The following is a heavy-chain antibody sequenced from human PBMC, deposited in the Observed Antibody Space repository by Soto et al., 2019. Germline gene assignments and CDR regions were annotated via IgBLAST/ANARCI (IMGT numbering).Heavy chain of an antibody. V-gene: IGHV1-24*01. Sequence: ASVKVSCKVPGYTLTELSMHWVRQAPGKGLEWMGGFDPEDGKTIYAQKFQGRVTMTENTSAHTLYMELSSLRSEDTAVYYCATDLLRYTSGWGNFDYWGQGTLVTVSS. CDR1: GYTLTELS. J-gene: IGHJ4*02. CDR2: FDPEDGKT. D-gene: IGHD6-19*01. CDR3: ATDLLRYTSGWGNFDY.